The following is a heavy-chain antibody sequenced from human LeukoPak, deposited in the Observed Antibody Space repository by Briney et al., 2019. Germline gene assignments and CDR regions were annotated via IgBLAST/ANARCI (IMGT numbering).Heavy chain of an antibody. CDR2: ISSSSSYI. J-gene: IGHJ6*03. CDR1: GFTFSSYS. V-gene: IGHV3-21*01. Sequence: GGSLRLSCAASGFTFSSYSMNWVRQAPGKGLEWVSSISSSSSYIYYADSVKGGFTISRDNAKTSLYLQMNSLRAEDTAVYYCARDKERRVYYYGSGTAYMDVWGKGTTVTISS. CDR3: ARDKERRVYYYGSGTAYMDV. D-gene: IGHD3-10*01.